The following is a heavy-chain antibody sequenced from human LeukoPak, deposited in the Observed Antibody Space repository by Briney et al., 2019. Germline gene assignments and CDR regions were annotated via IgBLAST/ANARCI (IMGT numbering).Heavy chain of an antibody. CDR1: GGSINNYY. Sequence: ETLSLTCTVSGGSINNYYWSWIRQPPGKGLEWIGYIYYSGSTNYNPSLKSRVTISVDTSKNQFSLKLNSVTAADTAVYYCARDRITMVRGALRYYGMDVWGQGTTGTVSS. D-gene: IGHD3-10*01. CDR3: ARDRITMVRGALRYYGMDV. CDR2: IYYSGST. V-gene: IGHV4-59*01. J-gene: IGHJ6*02.